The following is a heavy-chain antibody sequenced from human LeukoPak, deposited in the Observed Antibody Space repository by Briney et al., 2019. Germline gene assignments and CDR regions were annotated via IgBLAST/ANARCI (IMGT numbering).Heavy chain of an antibody. CDR1: GFTFSDHY. V-gene: IGHV4-34*01. J-gene: IGHJ4*02. D-gene: IGHD2-2*02. CDR2: INHSGSP. CDR3: ARGGNTSGYTHFDF. Sequence: GSLRLSCAASGFTFSDHYMDWVRQPPGKGLEWIGEINHSGSPNYIPSLKSRVTMSVDTSKNQFSLKLSSVTAADTAVYYCARGGNTSGYTHFDFWGQGTLVTVSS.